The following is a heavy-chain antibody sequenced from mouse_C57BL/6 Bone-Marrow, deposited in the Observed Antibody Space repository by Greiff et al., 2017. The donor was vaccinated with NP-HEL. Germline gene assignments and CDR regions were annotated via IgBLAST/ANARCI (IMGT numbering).Heavy chain of an antibody. J-gene: IGHJ3*01. D-gene: IGHD5-1*01. Sequence: VLLVESGPGLVQPSQCLTITCTVSGFSLTSYGVHWVRQSPGKGLEWLGVIWRGGSTDYNAAFMSRQSISKDNSKSQVFFKRNSLQSDDAALYYCAKNYLFWFAYWGQGTLVTVSA. CDR3: AKNYLFWFAY. CDR2: IWRGGST. CDR1: GFSLTSYG. V-gene: IGHV2-5*01.